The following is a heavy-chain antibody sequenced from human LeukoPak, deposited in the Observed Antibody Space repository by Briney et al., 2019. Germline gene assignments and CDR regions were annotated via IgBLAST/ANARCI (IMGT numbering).Heavy chain of an antibody. D-gene: IGHD3-22*01. CDR1: GFRVSSNH. CDR3: ARERDYETYIDY. V-gene: IGHV3-53*01. Sequence: GGSLRLSCAVSGFRVSSNHMTWVRQAPGKGLEWVSLIYTGDVTYCADSVKGRFTISTDNSKNILYLQMDSLTAEDTALYYCARERDYETYIDYWGQGTLVTVSS. CDR2: IYTGDVT. J-gene: IGHJ4*02.